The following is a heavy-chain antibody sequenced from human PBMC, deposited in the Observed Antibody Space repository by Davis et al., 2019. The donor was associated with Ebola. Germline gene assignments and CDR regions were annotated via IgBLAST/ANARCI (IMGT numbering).Heavy chain of an antibody. CDR1: GYTFNSHG. V-gene: IGHV1-18*01. CDR3: ARGRNGGWDFDY. Sequence: ASVKVSCKASGYTFNSHGIRWVRQAPGHGLEWMAWISAYNGHTNYAPKFQGRLTLTPETSTSTVYMELRSLTSDDTAEYYCARGRNGGWDFDYWGQGTRVTVSS. D-gene: IGHD6-19*01. J-gene: IGHJ4*02. CDR2: ISAYNGHT.